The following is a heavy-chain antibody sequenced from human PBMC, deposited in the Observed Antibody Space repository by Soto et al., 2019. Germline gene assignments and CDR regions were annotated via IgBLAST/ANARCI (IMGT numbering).Heavy chain of an antibody. CDR2: VYYSGIT. V-gene: IGHV4-39*01. Sequence: SETLSLTCTVSGDSISGRGYYWGWIRQTPGKGLEWIGTVYYSGITYYNPSLKSRVTVFIDTPKNQFSLELTSVTAADTAVYYCARRNTYGAGIRTFDIWGQGTLVTVSS. CDR1: GDSISGRGYY. J-gene: IGHJ3*02. D-gene: IGHD3-10*01. CDR3: ARRNTYGAGIRTFDI.